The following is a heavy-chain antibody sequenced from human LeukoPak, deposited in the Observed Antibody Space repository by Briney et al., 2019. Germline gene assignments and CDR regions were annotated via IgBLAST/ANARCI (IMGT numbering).Heavy chain of an antibody. CDR3: AREPGVDSSGYLHWFDP. D-gene: IGHD3-22*01. Sequence: SETLSLTCTVSGASISSGGYYWSWIRQPPGKGLEWIGYIAYTGGTYYNPSLTSRVTISVDTYNNQFSLKLSSVTAADTAVYYCAREPGVDSSGYLHWFDPWGQGTLVTVSS. V-gene: IGHV4-31*03. CDR2: IAYTGGT. J-gene: IGHJ5*02. CDR1: GASISSGGYY.